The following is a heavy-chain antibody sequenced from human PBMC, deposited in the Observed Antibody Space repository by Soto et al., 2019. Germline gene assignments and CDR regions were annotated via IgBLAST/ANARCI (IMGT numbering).Heavy chain of an antibody. CDR2: INHSGST. V-gene: IGHV4-34*01. CDR3: ARGHPYCGGDCWTYYYYGLDV. Sequence: QVQLQQWGTGLLKPSETLSLTCAVYGGSFSGYYWRWIRQPPGKGLEWIGEINHSGSTNYNPSLESRVTMSVDTSKKQFSLRLSSVTAADTAVYYCARGHPYCGGDCWTYYYYGLDVWGQGTTVTVSS. D-gene: IGHD2-21*02. J-gene: IGHJ6*02. CDR1: GGSFSGYY.